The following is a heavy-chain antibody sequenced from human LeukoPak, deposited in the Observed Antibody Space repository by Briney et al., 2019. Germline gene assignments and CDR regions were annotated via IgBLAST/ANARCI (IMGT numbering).Heavy chain of an antibody. D-gene: IGHD3-10*01. CDR2: IYHSGST. V-gene: IGHV4-38-2*01. CDR3: ARGVGFVKIDY. Sequence: SETLSLTCAVSGYSISSGYYWGWIRQPPGKGLEWIGSIYHSGSTYYNPSLKSRVTISVDTSKNQFSLKLSSVTAADTAIYYCARGVGFVKIDYWDQGTLVTVSS. J-gene: IGHJ4*02. CDR1: GYSISSGYY.